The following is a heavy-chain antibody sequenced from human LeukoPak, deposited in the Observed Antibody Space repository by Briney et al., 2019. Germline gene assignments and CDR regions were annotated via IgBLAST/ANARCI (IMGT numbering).Heavy chain of an antibody. V-gene: IGHV1-2*02. J-gene: IGHJ4*02. D-gene: IGHD3-22*01. CDR1: GYTFTGYY. CDR3: ARIYDSSGYYSLGY. Sequence: ASVKVSCKASGYTFTGYYMHWVRQAPGQGLEWMGWINPNSGGTNHAQKFQGRVTMTRDTTISTAYMELSRLRSDDTAVYYCARIYDSSGYYSLGYWGQGTPVTVSS. CDR2: INPNSGGT.